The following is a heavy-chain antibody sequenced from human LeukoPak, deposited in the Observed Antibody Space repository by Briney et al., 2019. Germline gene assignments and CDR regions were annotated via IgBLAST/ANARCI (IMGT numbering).Heavy chain of an antibody. D-gene: IGHD2-15*01. Sequence: SQTLSLTCAVSGDSVSSNMAALDWIRQCPSRGLEWLGRTYYRSKWYYGDVVSVKSRITINPDTSKNQFSVQLNSVTPEYTAIYYCTRTVAGYIDYWGQGTLVTVSS. CDR1: GDSVSSNMAA. CDR3: TRTVAGYIDY. CDR2: TYYRSKWYY. V-gene: IGHV6-1*01. J-gene: IGHJ4*02.